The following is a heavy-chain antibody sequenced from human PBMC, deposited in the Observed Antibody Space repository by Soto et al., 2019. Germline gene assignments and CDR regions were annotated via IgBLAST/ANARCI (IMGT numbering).Heavy chain of an antibody. J-gene: IGHJ4*02. CDR1: DFDFSSYG. CDR3: AINSGWPILNFDF. CDR2: SSYDGRET. Sequence: GGSLRLSCAASDFDFSSYGIHWVRQAPGKGLEWVAASSYDGRETFYADSAKGRFTVSKEMSKNTAFLQMNALRHEDTAVYFCAINSGWPILNFDFWGQGTPVTGS. D-gene: IGHD3-10*01. V-gene: IGHV3-30*03.